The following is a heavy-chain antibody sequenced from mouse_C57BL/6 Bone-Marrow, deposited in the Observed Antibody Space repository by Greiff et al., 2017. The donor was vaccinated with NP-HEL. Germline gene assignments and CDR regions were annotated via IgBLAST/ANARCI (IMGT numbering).Heavy chain of an antibody. Sequence: QVQLKESGAELARPGASVKLSCKASGYTFTSYGISWVKQSTGQGLEWIGEIYPRSGNTYYNEKFKGKATLTADKSSSTAYMELRSLTSEDSAVYFCARRDGYYVFDYWGQGTTLTVSS. V-gene: IGHV1-81*01. D-gene: IGHD2-3*01. CDR2: IYPRSGNT. J-gene: IGHJ2*01. CDR3: ARRDGYYVFDY. CDR1: GYTFTSYG.